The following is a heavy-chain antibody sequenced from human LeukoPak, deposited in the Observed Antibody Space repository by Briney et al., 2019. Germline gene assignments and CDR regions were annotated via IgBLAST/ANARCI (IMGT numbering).Heavy chain of an antibody. V-gene: IGHV6-1*01. D-gene: IGHD2-2*01. CDR3: ARRLTQYDCFDP. J-gene: IGHJ5*02. Sequence: SQTLSLTCAISGDSVSSNSVTWNWTRQSPSKGLEWLGRTYYRSTWYNDYAVSVRGRITVNPDTSKNQFSLHLNSVTPEDTAVYYCARRLTQYDCFDPWGQGILVTVSS. CDR1: GDSVSSNSVT. CDR2: TYYRSTWYN.